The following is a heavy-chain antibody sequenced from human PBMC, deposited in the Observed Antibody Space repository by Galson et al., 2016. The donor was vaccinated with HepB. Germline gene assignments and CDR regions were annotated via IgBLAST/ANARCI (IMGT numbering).Heavy chain of an antibody. J-gene: IGHJ4*02. V-gene: IGHV4-4*02. D-gene: IGHD2-15*01. CDR3: ARRRNYHDSGGFQSFFDH. CDR2: IHHSGST. Sequence: SETLSLTCTVSGDPMRNSNWWTWVRQSPGKGLEWLGEIHHSGSTKYEPSLKSRVTIAIDTSKNQWSLELDSVTAADTAMYYCARRRNYHDSGGFQSFFDHWGQGILVTVSS. CDR1: GDPMRNSNW.